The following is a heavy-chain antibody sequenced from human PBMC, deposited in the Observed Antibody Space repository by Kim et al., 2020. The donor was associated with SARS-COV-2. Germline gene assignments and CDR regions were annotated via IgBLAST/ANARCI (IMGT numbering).Heavy chain of an antibody. Sequence: PSLKSRVTISVDTAKDQFSLTLSSVTAADTAVYYCARHVRPSIWLYFFDYWGQGTLVTVSS. D-gene: IGHD6-13*01. J-gene: IGHJ4*02. CDR3: ARHVRPSIWLYFFDY. V-gene: IGHV4-39*01.